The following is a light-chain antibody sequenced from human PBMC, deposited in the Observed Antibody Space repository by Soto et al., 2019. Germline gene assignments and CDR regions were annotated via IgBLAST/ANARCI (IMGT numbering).Light chain of an antibody. V-gene: IGLV1-40*01. CDR2: NNN. CDR3: QSYDSSLSAVV. J-gene: IGLJ2*01. Sequence: QPVLTQPPSVSGAPGQRVTISCTGSSSNIGAYYDVHWYQQLPGTAPKLLIYNNNNRPSGVPDRFSGSKSGTSASLAITGLQADDEADYYCQSYDSSLSAVVFGGGTKLTVL. CDR1: SSNIGAYYD.